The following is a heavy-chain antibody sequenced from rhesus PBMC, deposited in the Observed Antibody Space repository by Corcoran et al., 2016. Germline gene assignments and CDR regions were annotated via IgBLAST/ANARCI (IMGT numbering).Heavy chain of an antibody. J-gene: IGHJ6*01. CDR1: GGAISGYYN. CDR2: VYANNGRT. Sequence: QVQLQESGPGLVKPSETLSLTCTVPGGAISGYYNWNWIRQSPGKGLEWIGAVYANNGRTNYNPSLKSRVTISKDTSKNQFSLRLTSVTAADTAVYYCARQGYTDHLGGLDSWGQGVVVTVSS. D-gene: IGHD2-39*02. V-gene: IGHV4-143*01. CDR3: ARQGYTDHLGGLDS.